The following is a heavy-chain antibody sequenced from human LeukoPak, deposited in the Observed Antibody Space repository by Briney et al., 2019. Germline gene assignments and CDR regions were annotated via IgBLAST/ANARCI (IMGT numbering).Heavy chain of an antibody. Sequence: GGCLRLSCAASGSTFSDFARSWVRESRTKGLEWVANIKQDGSERYYVDSVKGRFTISRDNAKNSLSLQMNNLRVEDTAMYYCARAGSHWHYVYWGQGTVVTVSS. J-gene: IGHJ4*02. CDR2: IKQDGSER. CDR1: GSTFSDFA. CDR3: ARAGSHWHYVY. V-gene: IGHV3-7*01. D-gene: IGHD3-10*01.